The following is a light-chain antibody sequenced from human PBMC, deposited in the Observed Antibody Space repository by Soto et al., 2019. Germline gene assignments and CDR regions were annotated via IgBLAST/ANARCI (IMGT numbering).Light chain of an antibody. Sequence: QSALTQPCSVSGSPGQSVTISCTGTSSDVGGYNYVSWYQQHPGKAPKVMIYDVSKRPSGVPDRFSGSKSGNTASLTISGLQAEDEADYYCCSYAGSYTYVFGTETKLTVL. V-gene: IGLV2-11*01. CDR1: SSDVGGYNY. J-gene: IGLJ1*01. CDR3: CSYAGSYTYV. CDR2: DVS.